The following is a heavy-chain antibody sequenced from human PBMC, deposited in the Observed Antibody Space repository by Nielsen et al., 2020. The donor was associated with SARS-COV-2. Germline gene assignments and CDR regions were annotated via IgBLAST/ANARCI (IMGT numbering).Heavy chain of an antibody. D-gene: IGHD5-18*01. CDR3: AREFALRDTAYFDY. Sequence: DSVRGRFTISRENSKNTLYLQMNSLRPEDTAVYYCAREFALRDTAYFDYWGQGTLVTVSS. J-gene: IGHJ4*02. V-gene: IGHV3-30*07.